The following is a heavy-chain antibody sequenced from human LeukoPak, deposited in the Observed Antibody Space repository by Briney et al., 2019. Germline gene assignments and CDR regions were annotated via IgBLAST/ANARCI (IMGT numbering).Heavy chain of an antibody. Sequence: SETLSLTCIVSCDSIRNSGWSWGWIRQPPGKGLEWIGTMPYDENVSDNEIPSYNPSLKRRVTISADTSKNQLSLKVNSVTAADTASYYCARLTLTGVGGRGWFDAWGQGTLVIVSS. CDR1: CDSIRNSGWS. D-gene: IGHD3-3*01. J-gene: IGHJ5*02. V-gene: IGHV4-39*01. CDR3: ARLTLTGVGGRGWFDA. CDR2: MPYDENVSDNEIP.